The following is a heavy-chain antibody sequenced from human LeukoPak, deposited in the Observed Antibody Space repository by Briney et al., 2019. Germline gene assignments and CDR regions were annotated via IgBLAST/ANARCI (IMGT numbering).Heavy chain of an antibody. D-gene: IGHD6-6*01. V-gene: IGHV4-39*07. CDR1: GGSISSNDYY. CDR2: MYYSGST. J-gene: IGHJ4*02. CDR3: ARATRAARHFDF. Sequence: SETLSLTCTVSGGSISSNDYYWGWIRQPPGKGLEWIVSMYYSGSTYNNPSLKSRVTISVDTSKNQFSLKLSSVTAADTAVYYCARATRAARHFDFWGQGTLVTVSS.